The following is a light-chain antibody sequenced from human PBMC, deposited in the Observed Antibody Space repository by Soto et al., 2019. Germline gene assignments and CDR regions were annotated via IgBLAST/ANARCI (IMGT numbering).Light chain of an antibody. CDR2: STT. CDR1: SGSVSTAHN. Sequence: QTVVTQESSFSVSPGGTVTLACGLISGSVSTAHNPNWYQQTPGQAPRTLIYSTTTRSSGVPDRFSGSILGNKAALTITGAQADDESDYYCALFMGNGISVFGTGTKVTVL. CDR3: ALFMGNGISV. J-gene: IGLJ1*01. V-gene: IGLV8-61*01.